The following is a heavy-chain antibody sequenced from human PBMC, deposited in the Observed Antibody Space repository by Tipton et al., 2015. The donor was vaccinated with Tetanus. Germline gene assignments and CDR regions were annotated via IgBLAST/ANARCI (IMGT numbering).Heavy chain of an antibody. CDR1: GGSISSSSYY. D-gene: IGHD6-19*01. J-gene: IGHJ4*02. CDR3: ARHYGYSAVAGSQRPHYFDY. V-gene: IGHV4-39*01. Sequence: TLSLTCTVSGGSISSSSYYWGWIRQPPGEGLEWIGSIYYSGSTYYNPSLKSRVTISVDTSKNQFSLKLSSVTAADTAVYYCARHYGYSAVAGSQRPHYFDYWGQGTLVTVSS. CDR2: IYYSGST.